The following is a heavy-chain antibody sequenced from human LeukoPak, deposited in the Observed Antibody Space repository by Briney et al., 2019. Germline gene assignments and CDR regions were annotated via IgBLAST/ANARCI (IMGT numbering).Heavy chain of an antibody. V-gene: IGHV3-21*01. Sequence: GGSLRLSCAASGFTVSSNYMSWVRQAPGKGLEWVSSISSSSSYIYYADSVKGRFTISRDNAKNSLYLQMNSLRAEDTAVYYCARDIYGYGDYGDDYWGQGTLVTVSS. CDR2: ISSSSSYI. J-gene: IGHJ4*02. CDR3: ARDIYGYGDYGDDY. CDR1: GFTVSSNY. D-gene: IGHD4-17*01.